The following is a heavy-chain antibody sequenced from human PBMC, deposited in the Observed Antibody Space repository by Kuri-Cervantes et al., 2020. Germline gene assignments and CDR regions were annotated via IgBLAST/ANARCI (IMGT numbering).Heavy chain of an antibody. CDR3: FFMAARLFDY. J-gene: IGHJ4*02. D-gene: IGHD5-24*01. CDR2: IYTSGST. CDR1: GGSISSGDYY. Sequence: SETLSLTCTVSGGSISSGDYYWSWIRQPAGKGLEWIGRIYTSGSTNYNPSLKSRVTMSVDTSKNQFSLKLSSVTAADTAVYYCFFMAARLFDYWGQGTLVTVSS. V-gene: IGHV4-61*02.